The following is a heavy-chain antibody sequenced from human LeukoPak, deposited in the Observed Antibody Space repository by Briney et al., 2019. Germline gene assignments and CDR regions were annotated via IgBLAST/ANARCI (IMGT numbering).Heavy chain of an antibody. V-gene: IGHV4-39*02. CDR2: IYYSAST. CDR1: GGSISSSSYY. J-gene: IGHJ4*02. Sequence: SETLSLTCTVSGGSISSSSYYWGWIRQPPGKGMEWIGSIYYSASTNNNPSLKSRASISVDTSNNQLSLKLTSVTATDTAVYYCARDIDYFDNWGEGTLVTVSS. CDR3: ARDIDYFDN.